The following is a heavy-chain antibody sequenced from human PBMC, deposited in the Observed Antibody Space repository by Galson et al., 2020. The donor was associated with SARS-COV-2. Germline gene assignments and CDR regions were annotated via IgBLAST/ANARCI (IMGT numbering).Heavy chain of an antibody. CDR2: LSNTGST. D-gene: IGHD4-4*01. CDR1: GVSINNYY. J-gene: IGHJ5*02. Sequence: SETLSLTCTVSGVSINNYYWSWLRQRPGQGPEWMGYLSNTGSTYHNPSLKSRVTISLDTSKTQFSLKLTSVTAADTAGYYCARGGEVYSSSFSWFDPWGQGALVTGSS. CDR3: ARGGEVYSSSFSWFDP. V-gene: IGHV4-59*01.